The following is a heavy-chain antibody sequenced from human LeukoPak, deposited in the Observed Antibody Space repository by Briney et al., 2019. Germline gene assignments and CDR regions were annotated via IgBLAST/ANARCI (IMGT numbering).Heavy chain of an antibody. CDR2: VIPILGTA. V-gene: IGHV1-69*05. J-gene: IGHJ3*02. CDR3: ARGANWGGGKGAFDI. D-gene: IGHD7-27*01. CDR1: GGTFSSYA. Sequence: SVKVSCKASGGTFSSYAISWVRQAPGQGLEWMGGVIPILGTANYAQKFQGRVTITTDESTSTAYMELSSLRSEDTAVYYCARGANWGGGKGAFDIWGQGTMVIVSS.